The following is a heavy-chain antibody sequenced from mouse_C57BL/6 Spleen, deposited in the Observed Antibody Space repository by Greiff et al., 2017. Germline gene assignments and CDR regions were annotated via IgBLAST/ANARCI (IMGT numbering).Heavy chain of an antibody. Sequence: EVKLVESGPGLVKPSQSLSLTCSVTGYSITSGYYWNWIRQFPGNKLEWMGYISYDGSNNYNPSLKNRISITRDTSKNQFFLKLNSVTTEDTATYYCAREYDPTGYFDVWGTGTTVTVSS. CDR3: AREYDPTGYFDV. CDR2: ISYDGSN. J-gene: IGHJ1*03. V-gene: IGHV3-6*01. CDR1: GYSITSGYY. D-gene: IGHD2-14*01.